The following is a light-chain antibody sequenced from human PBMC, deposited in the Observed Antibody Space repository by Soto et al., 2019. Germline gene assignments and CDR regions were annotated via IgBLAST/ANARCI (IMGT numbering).Light chain of an antibody. CDR3: CSYRDTTTVV. J-gene: IGLJ2*01. CDR1: SSDVGNYNY. Sequence: QSVLTQPRSVSGSPGQSVTISCTGTSSDVGNYNYVSWYQHHPGKAPKLMIYEDTKRPSGVSDRFSGSKSGNTASLTISGLRAEDEADYHCCSYRDTTTVVFGGGTKLTVL. V-gene: IGLV2-11*01. CDR2: EDT.